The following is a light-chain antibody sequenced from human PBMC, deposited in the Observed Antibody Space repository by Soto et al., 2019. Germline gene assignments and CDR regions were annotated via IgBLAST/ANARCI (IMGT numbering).Light chain of an antibody. J-gene: IGLJ1*01. CDR2: SHN. CDR1: SANIGSNP. V-gene: IGLV1-44*01. CDR3: AAWDGSRRGRV. Sequence: QSLLTQPPSASGTPGQRVTVSCSGSSANIGSNPVNWYQQLPGTAPRLLIDSHNQRPSGVPARFSGSRSGTPASLAISGIQPEDEADYCCAAWDGSRRGRVFGTGSKVTVL.